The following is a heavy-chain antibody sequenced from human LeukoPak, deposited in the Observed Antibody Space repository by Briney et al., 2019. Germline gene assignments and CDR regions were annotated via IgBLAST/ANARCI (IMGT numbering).Heavy chain of an antibody. CDR3: AGAYYYDSSGYYPSPFDY. J-gene: IGHJ4*02. CDR2: INHSGST. V-gene: IGHV4-34*01. CDR1: GGSFSGYY. D-gene: IGHD3-22*01. Sequence: PSETLSLTCAVYGGSFSGYYWSWIRQPPGKGLEWIGEINHSGSTNYNPSLKSRVTISVDTSKNQFSLKLSSVTAADTAVYYCAGAYYYDSSGYYPSPFDYWGQGTLVTVSS.